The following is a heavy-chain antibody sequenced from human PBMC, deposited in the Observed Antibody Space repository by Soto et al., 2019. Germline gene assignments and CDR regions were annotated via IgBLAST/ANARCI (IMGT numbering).Heavy chain of an antibody. CDR3: ARDRYGDYGISIDY. CDR2: IYYSGST. J-gene: IGHJ4*02. Sequence: SETLSLTCTVSGGSISSYYWSWIRQPPGKGLEWIGYIYYSGSTNYNPSLKSRVTISVDTSKNQFSLKLSSVTAADTAVYYCARDRYGDYGISIDYWGQGTLVTVSS. D-gene: IGHD4-17*01. V-gene: IGHV4-59*01. CDR1: GGSISSYY.